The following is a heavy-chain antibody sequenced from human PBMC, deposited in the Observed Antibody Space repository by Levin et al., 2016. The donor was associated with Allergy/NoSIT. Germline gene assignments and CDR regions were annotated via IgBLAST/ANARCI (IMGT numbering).Heavy chain of an antibody. CDR1: GFTFSSYG. J-gene: IGHJ6*02. V-gene: IGHV3-30*18. CDR2: ISYDGSNK. CDR3: AKDCGFGTTSLDYYGMDV. D-gene: IGHD1-1*01. Sequence: GESLKISCAASGFTFSSYGMHWVRQAPGKGLEWVAVISYDGSNKYYVDSVKGRFTIFRDNSKNTLYLQMNSLRAEDTAVYYCAKDCGFGTTSLDYYGMDVWGQGTTVTVSS.